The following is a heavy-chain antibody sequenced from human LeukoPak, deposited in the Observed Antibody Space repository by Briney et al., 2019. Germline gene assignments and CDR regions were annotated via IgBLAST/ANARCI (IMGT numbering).Heavy chain of an antibody. J-gene: IGHJ4*02. D-gene: IGHD6-13*01. V-gene: IGHV1-69*13. CDR3: AREESNSWYALTDY. CDR1: GGTFSSYA. Sequence: SVKVSCKASGGTFSSYAISWVRQAPGQGLEWMGGIIPIFGTANYAQKFQGRVTITADESTSTAYMELSNLRSEDTAVYYCAREESNSWYALTDYWGQGTLVTVSS. CDR2: IIPIFGTA.